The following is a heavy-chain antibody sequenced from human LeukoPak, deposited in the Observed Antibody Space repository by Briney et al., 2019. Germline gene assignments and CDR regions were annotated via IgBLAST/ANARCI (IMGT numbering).Heavy chain of an antibody. CDR3: ARAVSGRFDY. Sequence: SETLSLTCTVSGGSVSPYHWGWIRQPPGKGLEWTGYIYYSGSTNYNPSLNSRVTISVDTSKNQFSLRLSSVTAADTAIYYCARAVSGRFDYWGQGTLVTVSS. D-gene: IGHD6-19*01. V-gene: IGHV4-59*08. CDR2: IYYSGST. CDR1: GGSVSPYH. J-gene: IGHJ4*02.